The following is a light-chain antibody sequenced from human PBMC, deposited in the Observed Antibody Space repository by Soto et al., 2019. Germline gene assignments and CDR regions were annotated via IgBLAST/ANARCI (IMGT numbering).Light chain of an antibody. CDR3: QKCKVAPFT. J-gene: IGKJ4*01. Sequence: QMTQSPSALSASVGDRVTITCRASQTISSWLAWYQQKPGKAPKLLIYAASTLQSGVPSRFSGSGSGTDFTLTISSLQPEDVATYYCQKCKVAPFTFGGGSKADVK. CDR2: AAS. V-gene: IGKV1-27*01. CDR1: QTISSW.